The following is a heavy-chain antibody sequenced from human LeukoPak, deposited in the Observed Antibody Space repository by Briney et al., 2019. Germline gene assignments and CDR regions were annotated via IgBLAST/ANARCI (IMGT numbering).Heavy chain of an antibody. V-gene: IGHV3-21*01. CDR1: GFSFSTYC. CDR2: ISSSSTYI. CDR3: VRENHGTFDY. Sequence: GGSLRLSCAASGFSFSTYCVSWVRQAPGKGLEWVSCISSSSTYIYYSDSVRGRFAISRDNAKNSLYLQMNSLRAEDTAVYFCVRENHGTFDYWGQGSLVTVSS. D-gene: IGHD1-14*01. J-gene: IGHJ4*02.